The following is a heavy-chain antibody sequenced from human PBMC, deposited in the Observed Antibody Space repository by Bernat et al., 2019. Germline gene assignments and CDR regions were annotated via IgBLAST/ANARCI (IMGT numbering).Heavy chain of an antibody. Sequence: QVQLVQSGAEVKKPGASVKVSCKASGYTFTGYYMHWVRQAPGQGLEWMGRINTNTGNPTYAQGFTVRFVFSFETSVSTAYLQVSSLKAEDTAVYYCARGPRSICYYYYYMDVWGKGTTVTVSS. CDR2: INTNTGNP. CDR1: GYTFTGYY. V-gene: IGHV7-4-1*02. CDR3: ARGPRSICYYYYYMDV. J-gene: IGHJ6*03. D-gene: IGHD3-10*01.